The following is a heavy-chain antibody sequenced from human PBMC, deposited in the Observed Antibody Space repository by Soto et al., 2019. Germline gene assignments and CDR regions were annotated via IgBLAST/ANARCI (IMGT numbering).Heavy chain of an antibody. V-gene: IGHV3-49*04. Sequence: PVGSLRLSCTASGFTFGDYAMSWVRQAPGKGLEWVGFIRSKAYGGTTEYAASVKGRFTISRDDSKSIAYLQMNSLKTEDTAVYYCTSQVRSRVWSGYYHQVDPWGQGTLVTVSS. CDR1: GFTFGDYA. D-gene: IGHD3-3*01. CDR3: TSQVRSRVWSGYYHQVDP. J-gene: IGHJ5*02. CDR2: IRSKAYGGTT.